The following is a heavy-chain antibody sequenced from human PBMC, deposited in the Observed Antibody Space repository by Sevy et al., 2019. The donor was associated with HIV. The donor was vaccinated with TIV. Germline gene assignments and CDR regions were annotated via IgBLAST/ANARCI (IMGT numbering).Heavy chain of an antibody. CDR2: ISSNGGST. D-gene: IGHD6-19*01. Sequence: GGSLRLSCSASGFTFSSYAMHWVRQAPGKGLEYVSAISSNGGSTYYADSVKGRFTISRDNSKNTLYLQMGSLRDEDTAVYYCVRLSSGWYPFLDYWGQGTLVTVSS. CDR3: VRLSSGWYPFLDY. CDR1: GFTFSSYA. V-gene: IGHV3-64D*06. J-gene: IGHJ4*02.